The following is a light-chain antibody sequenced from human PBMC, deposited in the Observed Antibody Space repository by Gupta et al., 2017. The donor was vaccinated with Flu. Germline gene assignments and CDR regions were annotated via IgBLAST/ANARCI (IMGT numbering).Light chain of an antibody. CDR3: QQVYTTPRT. Sequence: PSPLSASVGDRVAITCRASQSIALHVNWYQQKPGQAPQLLIHSASALHTGVPSRFNGSGAWSEFTLTINSLQPEDFATYYCQQVYTTPRTFGQGTKVEIK. CDR1: QSIALH. J-gene: IGKJ1*01. V-gene: IGKV1-39*01. CDR2: SAS.